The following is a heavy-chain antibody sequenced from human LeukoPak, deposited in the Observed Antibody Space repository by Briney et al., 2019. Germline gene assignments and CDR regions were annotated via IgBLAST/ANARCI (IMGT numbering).Heavy chain of an antibody. CDR2: ISSSSSYI. V-gene: IGHV3-21*01. CDR1: GFTFSSYS. J-gene: IGHJ4*02. CDR3: ARDGGYDSGIFDY. D-gene: IGHD5-12*01. Sequence: GGSMSLSCAACGFTFSSYSMNWVREARGKGVERVSSISSSSSYIYYADSVKGRFTISRDNANNSLYLQMNSLRAEDTAVYYCARDGGYDSGIFDYWGQGTLVTVSS.